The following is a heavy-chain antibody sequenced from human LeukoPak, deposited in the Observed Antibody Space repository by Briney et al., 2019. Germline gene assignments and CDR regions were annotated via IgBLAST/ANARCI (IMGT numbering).Heavy chain of an antibody. D-gene: IGHD6-19*01. J-gene: IGHJ6*03. Sequence: PSETLSLTCTVSGGSISSYYWSWIRQPPGKGLEWIGRIYTSGSTNYNPSLKSRVTMSVDTSKNQFSLKLSSVTAADTAVYYCARDEKQWLTQAGYYYYMDVWGKGTTVTVSS. CDR3: ARDEKQWLTQAGYYYYMDV. V-gene: IGHV4-4*07. CDR2: IYTSGST. CDR1: GGSISSYY.